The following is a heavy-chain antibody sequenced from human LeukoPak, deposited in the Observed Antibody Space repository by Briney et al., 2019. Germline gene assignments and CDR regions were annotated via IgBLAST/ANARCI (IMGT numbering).Heavy chain of an antibody. J-gene: IGHJ4*02. D-gene: IGHD3-9*01. CDR3: ARPEGHYDILTGGSLDY. V-gene: IGHV5-51*01. CDR2: IYPGDSDT. Sequence: GESLKISCKGSGYSSTSYWIGWVRQMPGKGLEWMGIIYPGDSDTRYSPSFQGQVTISADKSISTAYLQWSSLKASDTATYYCARPEGHYDILTGGSLDYWGQGTLVTVSS. CDR1: GYSSTSYW.